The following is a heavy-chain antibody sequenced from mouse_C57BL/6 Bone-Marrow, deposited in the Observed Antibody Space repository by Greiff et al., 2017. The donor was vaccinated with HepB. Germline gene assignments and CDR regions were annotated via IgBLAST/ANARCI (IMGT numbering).Heavy chain of an antibody. CDR3: ARGGLLRYPDY. D-gene: IGHD1-1*01. V-gene: IGHV1-54*01. Sequence: VQPQQSGAELVRPGTSVKVSCKASGYAFTNYLIEWVKQRPGQGLEWIGVINPGSGGTNYNEKFKGKATLTADKSSSTAYMQLSSLTSEDSAVYFCARGGLLRYPDYWGQGTTLTVSS. CDR1: GYAFTNYL. J-gene: IGHJ2*01. CDR2: INPGSGGT.